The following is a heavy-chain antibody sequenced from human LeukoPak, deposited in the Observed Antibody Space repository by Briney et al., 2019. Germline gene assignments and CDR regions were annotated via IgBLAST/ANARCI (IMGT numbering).Heavy chain of an antibody. CDR1: GGSISSYY. J-gene: IGHJ6*03. V-gene: IGHV4-4*07. CDR2: IYTSGST. CDR3: ARVQWLVRSAYYYYYMDV. D-gene: IGHD6-19*01. Sequence: SETLSLTCTVSGGSISSYYWICIRQPAGKGREWIGRIYTSGSTNYNPSLKSRVTMSVDTSKNQFSLKLSSVTAADTAVYYCARVQWLVRSAYYYYYMDVWGKGNTVTVSS.